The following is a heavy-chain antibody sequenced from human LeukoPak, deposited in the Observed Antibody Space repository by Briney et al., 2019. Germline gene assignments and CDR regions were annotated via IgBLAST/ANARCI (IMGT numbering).Heavy chain of an antibody. D-gene: IGHD2-15*01. V-gene: IGHV3-74*01. CDR2: ISTDGYTT. Sequence: GGSLRLSCAASGLAFSAYKMHWVRQAPRKGLVWVSRISTDGYTTDYADFVQGRFTASRDNTKNTWSLEMNSLRAEDTAVYYRVVGGSPGYWGQGTLVTVSS. J-gene: IGHJ4*02. CDR3: VVGGSPGY. CDR1: GLAFSAYK.